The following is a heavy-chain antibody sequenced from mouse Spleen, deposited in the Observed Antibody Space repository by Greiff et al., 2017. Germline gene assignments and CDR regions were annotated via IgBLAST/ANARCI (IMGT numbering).Heavy chain of an antibody. CDR1: GYSITSGYD. V-gene: IGHV3-1*01. CDR2: ISYSGST. Sequence: DVKLVESGPGMVKPSQSLSLTCTVTGYSITSGYDWHWIRHFPGNKLEWMGYISYSGSTNYNPSLKSRISITHDTSKNHFFLKLNSVTTEDTATYYCARARAYYRGWFAYWGQGTLVTVSA. D-gene: IGHD2-12*01. J-gene: IGHJ3*01. CDR3: ARARAYYRGWFAY.